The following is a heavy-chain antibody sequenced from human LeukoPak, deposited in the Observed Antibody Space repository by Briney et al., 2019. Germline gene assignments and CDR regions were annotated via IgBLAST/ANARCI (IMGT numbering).Heavy chain of an antibody. V-gene: IGHV1-8*01. CDR3: ARGTVAGYYDFWSGYYTGRTYYYYGMDV. Sequence: ASVKVSCKASGYTFTSYDINWVRQATGQGLEWMGWMNPNSGNTGYAQKFQGRVTTTRNTSISTAYMELSSLRSEDTAVYYCARGTVAGYYDFWSGYYTGRTYYYYGMDVWGQGTTVTVSS. D-gene: IGHD3-3*01. J-gene: IGHJ6*02. CDR1: GYTFTSYD. CDR2: MNPNSGNT.